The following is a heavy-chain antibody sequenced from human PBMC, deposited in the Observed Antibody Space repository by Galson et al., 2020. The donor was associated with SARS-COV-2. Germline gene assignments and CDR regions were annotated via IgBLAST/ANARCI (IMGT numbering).Heavy chain of an antibody. CDR3: ARDFHPDCSSTSCSRSYYYYGMDV. D-gene: IGHD2-2*01. J-gene: IGHJ6*02. CDR1: GFTFSSYA. Sequence: GESLKISCAASGFTFSSYAMHWVRQAPGKGLEYVSAISSNGGSTYYANSVKGRFTISRDNSKNTLYLQMGSLRAEDMAVYYCARDFHPDCSSTSCSRSYYYYGMDVWGQGTTVTVSS. V-gene: IGHV3-64*01. CDR2: ISSNGGST.